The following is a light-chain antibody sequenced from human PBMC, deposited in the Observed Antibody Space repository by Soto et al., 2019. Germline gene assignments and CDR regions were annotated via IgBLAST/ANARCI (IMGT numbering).Light chain of an antibody. Sequence: SVPTQPPSGSGAPGQRVTISCTGSSSNIGAGIDVHWYQQFPGTAPRLLMYGNNNRPSGVPDRFSGSKSGTSASLAITGLQAEDEADYYCQSYDISLSASSPSWVFGGGTKVTVL. CDR2: GNN. CDR1: SSNIGAGID. J-gene: IGLJ3*02. CDR3: QSYDISLSASSPSWV. V-gene: IGLV1-40*01.